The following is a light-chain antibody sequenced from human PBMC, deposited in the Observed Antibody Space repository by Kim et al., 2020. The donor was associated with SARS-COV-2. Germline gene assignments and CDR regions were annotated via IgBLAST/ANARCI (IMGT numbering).Light chain of an antibody. Sequence: LGQKVRTTCQGDSLRSYYASWYQQKPGQAPVLVIYGKNNRPSGIPDRFSGSSSGNTASLTITGAQAEDEADCYCNSRDSSGNHVVFGGGTQLTVL. CDR3: NSRDSSGNHVV. CDR2: GKN. J-gene: IGLJ2*01. CDR1: SLRSYY. V-gene: IGLV3-19*01.